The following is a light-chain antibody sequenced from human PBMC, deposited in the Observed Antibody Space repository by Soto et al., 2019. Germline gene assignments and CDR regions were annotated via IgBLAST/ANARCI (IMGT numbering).Light chain of an antibody. J-gene: IGKJ2*01. Sequence: EIVMTQSPATLSVSPGERATLSCRASQSVSSNLAWYQQKPGQAPRLLIYGASTRATGIPAGFSGSGSGTELTLTISSLQSEDCAVYCCQQYNNWPPYTFGRGTKLEIK. CDR1: QSVSSN. V-gene: IGKV3-15*01. CDR2: GAS. CDR3: QQYNNWPPYT.